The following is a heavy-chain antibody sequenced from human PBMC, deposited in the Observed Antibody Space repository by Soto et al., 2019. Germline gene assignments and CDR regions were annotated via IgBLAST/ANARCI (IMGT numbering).Heavy chain of an antibody. CDR3: AKDFIAARPYYYGMDV. D-gene: IGHD6-6*01. CDR1: GGSISSSSYY. J-gene: IGHJ6*02. Sequence: SETLSLTCTVSGGSISSSSYYWGWIRQPPGKGLEWIGSIYYSGSTYYNPSLKSRVTISVDTSKNQFSLKLSSVTAADTAVYYCAKDFIAARPYYYGMDVWGQGTTVTVSS. CDR2: IYYSGST. V-gene: IGHV4-39*02.